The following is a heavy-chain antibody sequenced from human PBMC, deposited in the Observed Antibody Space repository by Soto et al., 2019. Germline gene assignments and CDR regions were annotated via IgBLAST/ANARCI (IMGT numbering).Heavy chain of an antibody. CDR1: GGSISSYY. Sequence: SETLSLTCTVSGGSISSYYWSWIRQPPGKGLEWIGYIYYSGSTNYNPSLKSRVTISVDTSKNQFSLKLSSVTAADTAVYYRARGVRYRTFDYWGQGTLVTVSS. J-gene: IGHJ4*02. CDR2: IYYSGST. CDR3: ARGVRYRTFDY. V-gene: IGHV4-59*01. D-gene: IGHD3-10*01.